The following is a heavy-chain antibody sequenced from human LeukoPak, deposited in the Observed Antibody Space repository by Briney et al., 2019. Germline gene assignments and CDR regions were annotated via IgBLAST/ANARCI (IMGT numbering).Heavy chain of an antibody. CDR1: GGSFSGYY. CDR3: ARGQHHYYYYGMDA. V-gene: IGHV4-34*01. Sequence: PSETLSLTCAVYGGSFSGYYWSWIRQPPGKGLEWIGEINHSGSTNYNPSLKSRVTISVDTSKNQFSLKLSSVTAADTAVYYCARGQHHYYYYGMDAWGQGTTVTVSS. CDR2: INHSGST. J-gene: IGHJ6*02.